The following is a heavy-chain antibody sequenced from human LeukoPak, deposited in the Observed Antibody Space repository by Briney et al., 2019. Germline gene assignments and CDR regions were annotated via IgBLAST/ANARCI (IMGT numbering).Heavy chain of an antibody. V-gene: IGHV3-53*01. J-gene: IGHJ6*03. CDR2: IYTSGTT. Sequence: GGSLRLSCAASGFIVSGHYMSWVRQAPGEGLEWVSLIYTSGTTTHADSVKGRFTISRDPSKNTVYLQMNRLRVEDTAVYYCARDKPGFLEGDMDVWGIGTTVTVSS. CDR1: GFIVSGHY. CDR3: ARDKPGFLEGDMDV. D-gene: IGHD3-3*01.